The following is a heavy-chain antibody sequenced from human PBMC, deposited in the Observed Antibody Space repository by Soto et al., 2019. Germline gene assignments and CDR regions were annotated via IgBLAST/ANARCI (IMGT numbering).Heavy chain of an antibody. CDR2: ISATSRTS. CDR1: GFTFSDYY. V-gene: IGHV3-11*01. D-gene: IGHD3-10*02. CDR3: ATFHISVVRGVLITSFFFEH. J-gene: IGHJ4*02. Sequence: PGGSLRLSCATSGFTFSDYYMSWIRQAPGKAPEWLSYISATSRTSYYADSVKGRFTMSRDNAKNSIYLQMTSLSAEDTAVYYCATFHISVVRGVLITSFFFEHWGQGTPVTVSS.